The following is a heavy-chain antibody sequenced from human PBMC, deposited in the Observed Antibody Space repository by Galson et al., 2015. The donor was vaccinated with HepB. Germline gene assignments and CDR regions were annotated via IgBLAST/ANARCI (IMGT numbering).Heavy chain of an antibody. V-gene: IGHV3-30*18. D-gene: IGHD2-2*01. CDR1: GFTFSSYG. J-gene: IGHJ6*02. CDR3: AKDMDCSSTSCYVSWNYYYYYGMDV. Sequence: SLRLSCAASGFTFSSYGMHWVRQAPGKGLEWVAVISYDGSNKYYADSVKGRFTISRDNSKNTLYLQMNSLRAEDTAVYYCAKDMDCSSTSCYVSWNYYYYYGMDVWGQGTTVTVSS. CDR2: ISYDGSNK.